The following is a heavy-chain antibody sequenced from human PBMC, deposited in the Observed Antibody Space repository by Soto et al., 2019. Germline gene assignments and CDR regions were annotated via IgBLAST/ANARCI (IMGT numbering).Heavy chain of an antibody. Sequence: SETLSRSCSVSGGAIRSSSDDWGWIGQPPGKGLEWIGSIYYSGSTYYNPSLKSRVTISVDTSKNQFSLKLSSVAAADTAVYYCARLYSSSWYSKDDAFDIWGQGTMVT. D-gene: IGHD6-13*01. CDR1: GGAIRSSSDD. J-gene: IGHJ3*02. V-gene: IGHV4-39*01. CDR2: IYYSGST. CDR3: ARLYSSSWYSKDDAFDI.